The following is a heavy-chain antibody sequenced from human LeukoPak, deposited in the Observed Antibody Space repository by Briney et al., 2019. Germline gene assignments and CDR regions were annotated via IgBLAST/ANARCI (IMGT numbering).Heavy chain of an antibody. J-gene: IGHJ4*02. V-gene: IGHV3-7*01. CDR3: ARALDSSSSRYQAFEY. CDR2: IKQDGSEK. Sequence: GGSLRLSCAASGFTFSNYWMSWVRQAPGKGLEWVANIKQDGSEKYYVDSVKGRFTISRDNAKNSLYLQMNSLRAEDTAVYYCARALDSSSSRYQAFEYWGQGTLVTVSS. D-gene: IGHD2-2*01. CDR1: GFTFSNYW.